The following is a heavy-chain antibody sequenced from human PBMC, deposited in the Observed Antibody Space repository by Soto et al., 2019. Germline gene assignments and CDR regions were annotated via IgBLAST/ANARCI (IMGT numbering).Heavy chain of an antibody. D-gene: IGHD3-16*01. CDR1: GGSISDYQ. CDR3: ARMRGLGEISPYLDY. Sequence: QVQLQESGPGLVKPSETLSLTCSISGGSISDYQWNWIRQPPGKGLEWIGYIYYSGRTNYNPSLKSRLTTSLDTSTRQFSVRLRSVTAADTAVYYCARMRGLGEISPYLDYWGQGALVTVSS. J-gene: IGHJ4*02. CDR2: IYYSGRT. V-gene: IGHV4-59*01.